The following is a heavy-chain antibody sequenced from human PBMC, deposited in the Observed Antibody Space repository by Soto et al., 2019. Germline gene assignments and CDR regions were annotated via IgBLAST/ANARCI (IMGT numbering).Heavy chain of an antibody. CDR1: GGSVSSGDYY. J-gene: IGHJ4*02. D-gene: IGHD3-22*01. CDR2: IYYSGST. V-gene: IGHV4-30-4*01. CDR3: ARDVDDSSGYYSDY. Sequence: SETLSLTCTVSGGSVSSGDYYWSWIRQPPGKGLEWIGYIYYSGSTYYNPSLKSRVTISVDTSKNQFSLKLSSVTAADTAVYYCARDVDDSSGYYSDYWGQGTLVTVSS.